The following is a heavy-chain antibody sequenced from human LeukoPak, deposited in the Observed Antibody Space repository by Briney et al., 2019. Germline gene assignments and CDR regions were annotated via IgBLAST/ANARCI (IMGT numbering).Heavy chain of an antibody. V-gene: IGHV1-8*03. CDR3: ARDSGLLWFGEFNY. Sequence: ASVKVSCKASGYTFTSYDINWVRQATGQGLEWMGWMNPNSGNTGYAQKFQGRVTITRNTSISTAYMELSSLRSEDTAVYYCARDSGLLWFGEFNYWGQGTLVTVSS. D-gene: IGHD3-10*01. J-gene: IGHJ4*02. CDR1: GYTFTSYD. CDR2: MNPNSGNT.